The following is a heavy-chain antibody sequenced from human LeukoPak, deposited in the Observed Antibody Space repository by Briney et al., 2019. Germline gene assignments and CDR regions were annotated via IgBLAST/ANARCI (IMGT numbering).Heavy chain of an antibody. D-gene: IGHD3-3*01. J-gene: IGHJ6*02. Sequence: ASVKVSCKASGYTFTGYYMHWVRRAPGQGLEWMGWINPNSGGTNYAQKFQGRVTMTRDTSISTAYMELSRLRSDDTAVYYCARDITIFGVVTILGYYYYGMDVWGQGTTVTVSS. CDR1: GYTFTGYY. CDR2: INPNSGGT. CDR3: ARDITIFGVVTILGYYYYGMDV. V-gene: IGHV1-2*02.